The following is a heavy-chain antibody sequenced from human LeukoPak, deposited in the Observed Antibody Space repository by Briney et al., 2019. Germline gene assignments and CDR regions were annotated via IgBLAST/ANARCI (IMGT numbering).Heavy chain of an antibody. J-gene: IGHJ4*02. V-gene: IGHV3-48*03. CDR3: ARDRRVRYLDY. D-gene: IGHD3-10*01. CDR1: GFTFSSYE. Sequence: GGSLRLSCAASGFTFSSYEMNWVRQAPGKGLEWVSYISSSGSTIYYADSVKGRFTISRDNAKNSLYLQMNSLRAEDTAVYHCARDRRVRYLDYWGQGTLVTVSS. CDR2: ISSSGSTI.